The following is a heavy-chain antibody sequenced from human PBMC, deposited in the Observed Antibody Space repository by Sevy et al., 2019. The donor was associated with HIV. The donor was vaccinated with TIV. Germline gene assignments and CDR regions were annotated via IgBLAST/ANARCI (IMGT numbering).Heavy chain of an antibody. J-gene: IGHJ5*02. CDR1: GYSFTNYG. CDR2: ISGYNGYT. Sequence: ASVKVSCKASGYSFTNYGIGWVRQAPGQGFEWMGWISGYNGYTNYAQNLQGRVTMTTDTSTSTAYMELRSLRSDDTAIYYCAKEGKNIRSWFDPWGQGTLVTVSS. V-gene: IGHV1-18*01. CDR3: AKEGKNIRSWFDP. D-gene: IGHD3-3*02.